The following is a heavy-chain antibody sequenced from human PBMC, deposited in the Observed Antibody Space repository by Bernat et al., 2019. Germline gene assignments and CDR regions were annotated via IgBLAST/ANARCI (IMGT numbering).Heavy chain of an antibody. J-gene: IGHJ1*01. CDR2: IYYSWST. CDR3: ARGGLLWFGEERPDGVPYFQH. CDR1: GGSISSSSYY. V-gene: IGHV4-39*01. D-gene: IGHD3-10*01. Sequence: QLQLQESGPGLVKPSETLSLTCTFSGGSISSSSYYWGWIRQPPGKGLEWIGSIYYSWSTYYNPSLKSRVTISVDTSKNQFSLKRSSVTAADTAVYYCARGGLLWFGEERPDGVPYFQHWGQGTLVTVSS.